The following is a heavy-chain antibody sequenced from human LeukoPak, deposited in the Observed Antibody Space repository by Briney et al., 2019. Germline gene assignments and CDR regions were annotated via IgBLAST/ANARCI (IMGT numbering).Heavy chain of an antibody. D-gene: IGHD6-13*01. CDR3: ARAYGSNSNDY. CDR2: IYTGNIT. V-gene: IGHV3-66*02. CDR1: GITVSSNY. Sequence: GGSLRLSCAASGITVSSNYMSWVRQAPGKGLEWVSVIYTGNITYYSDSVKGRFTISRDTSKNTVHLQMNSLRTEDTAVYFCARAYGSNSNDYWSQGTLVTVSS. J-gene: IGHJ4*02.